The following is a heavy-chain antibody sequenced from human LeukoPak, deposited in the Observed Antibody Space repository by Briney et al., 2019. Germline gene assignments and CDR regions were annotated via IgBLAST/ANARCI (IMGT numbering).Heavy chain of an antibody. D-gene: IGHD3-22*01. J-gene: IGHJ4*02. V-gene: IGHV4-39*01. CDR2: IYYSGST. CDR3: ARQRYDSSGYYYGIFDY. Sequence: SETLSLTCTVSGGSISSSSYYWGWIRQPPGKGLEWIVSIYYSGSTYYNPSLKSRVTISVDTSKNQFSLKLSSVTAADTAVYYCARQRYDSSGYYYGIFDYWGQGTLVTVSS. CDR1: GGSISSSSYY.